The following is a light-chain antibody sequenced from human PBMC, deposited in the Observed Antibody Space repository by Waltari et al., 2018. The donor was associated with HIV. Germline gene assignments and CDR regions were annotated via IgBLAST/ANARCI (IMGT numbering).Light chain of an antibody. Sequence: QSVLTQPPSASGTPGQRVTISCSGSSSNIEVNSVTWSQQLPGTSPKLLIYTNNQRPSRVPDRFSGSKSGTSASLAISGLQSEDEADYYCVVWDDSLNGPVFGGGTKLTVL. V-gene: IGLV1-44*01. CDR3: VVWDDSLNGPV. J-gene: IGLJ2*01. CDR2: TNN. CDR1: SSNIEVNS.